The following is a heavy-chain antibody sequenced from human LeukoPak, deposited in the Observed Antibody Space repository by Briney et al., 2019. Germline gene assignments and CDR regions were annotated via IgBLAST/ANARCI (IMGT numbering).Heavy chain of an antibody. CDR1: GFTVSSNY. CDR2: IYSGGST. CDR3: ASQDRDSIWALDV. D-gene: IGHD3-3*02. V-gene: IGHV3-66*04. Sequence: GGSLRLPCAASGFTVSSNYMSWVRQAPGKGLEWVSVIYSGGSTYYADSVKGRFIISRDNSKNTVNLQMNSLRAEDTAVYYCASQDRDSIWALDVWGQGTTVTVSS. J-gene: IGHJ6*02.